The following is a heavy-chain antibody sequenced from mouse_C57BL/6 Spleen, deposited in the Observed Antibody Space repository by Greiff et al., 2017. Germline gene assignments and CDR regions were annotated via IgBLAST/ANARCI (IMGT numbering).Heavy chain of an antibody. CDR3: ARDPAYDGYYGRPAMDY. CDR1: GFSLTSYG. V-gene: IGHV2-2*01. J-gene: IGHJ4*01. D-gene: IGHD2-3*01. Sequence: VQLKESGPGLVQPSQSLSITCTVSGFSLTSYGVHWVRQSPGKGLEWLGVIWSGGSTDYNAAFISRLRISTDNSTSQVFFKLNSLQADDTAIYYCARDPAYDGYYGRPAMDYWGQGTSVTVSS. CDR2: IWSGGST.